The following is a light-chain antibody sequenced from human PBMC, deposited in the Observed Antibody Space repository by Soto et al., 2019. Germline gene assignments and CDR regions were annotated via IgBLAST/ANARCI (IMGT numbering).Light chain of an antibody. V-gene: IGLV2-14*01. Sequence: QSVLTQPASVSGSPGQSITISCTGTSSDVGGYNYVSWYQQHPGKAPKFMIYDVSNRPSGVSNRFSGSKSDNTDSLTISGLQAEDEADYYCSSYTTSNTRQIVFGTGTKLTVL. J-gene: IGLJ1*01. CDR3: SSYTTSNTRQIV. CDR2: DVS. CDR1: SSDVGGYNY.